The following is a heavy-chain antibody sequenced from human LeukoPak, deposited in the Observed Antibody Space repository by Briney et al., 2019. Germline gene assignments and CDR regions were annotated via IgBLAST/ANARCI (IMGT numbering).Heavy chain of an antibody. Sequence: GASVKVSCKASGYIFTDFYLHWVRQAPGQGLEWMGWINPSTGVTSYAQKFQGRVTMTRDTSISTAYMDLSRLTSDDTAVYCCARDPYYYDSSGSLNWFDPWGQGTLVTVSS. J-gene: IGHJ5*02. V-gene: IGHV1-2*02. CDR1: GYIFTDFY. D-gene: IGHD3-22*01. CDR3: ARDPYYYDSSGSLNWFDP. CDR2: INPSTGVT.